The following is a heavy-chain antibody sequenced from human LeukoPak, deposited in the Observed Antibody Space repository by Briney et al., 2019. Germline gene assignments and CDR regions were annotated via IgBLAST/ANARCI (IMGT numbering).Heavy chain of an antibody. CDR2: FSGSGGRT. D-gene: IGHD3-22*01. CDR1: GFTFSSYA. J-gene: IGHJ4*02. V-gene: IGHV3-23*01. CDR3: AKEGESSGSYCLDY. Sequence: GGSLRLSCAASGFTFSSYAMSWVREAPGKGLEWVSVFSGSGGRTYYADSVKARFTISRDNSTNTLYLQMNSLRAEDTAVYYCAKEGESSGSYCLDYWGQGTLVTVSS.